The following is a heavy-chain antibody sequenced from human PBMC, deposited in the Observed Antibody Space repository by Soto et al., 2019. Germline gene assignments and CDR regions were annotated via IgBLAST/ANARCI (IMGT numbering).Heavy chain of an antibody. CDR3: ARDTNYDSSGYNWLDP. V-gene: IGHV1-46*01. Sequence: ASVKVSCKASGYTFTSYYMHWVRQAPGQGLEWMGIINPSGGSTSYAQKFQGRVTMTRDTSTSTVYMELSSLRSEDTAVYYCARDTNYDSSGYNWLDPWGQGTLVTVSS. CDR1: GYTFTSYY. J-gene: IGHJ5*02. D-gene: IGHD3-22*01. CDR2: INPSGGST.